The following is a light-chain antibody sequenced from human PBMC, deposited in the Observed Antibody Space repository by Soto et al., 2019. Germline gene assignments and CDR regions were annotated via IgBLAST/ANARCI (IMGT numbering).Light chain of an antibody. CDR3: SSYSSRTFVV. V-gene: IGLV2-14*01. CDR1: TSDIGGYDY. J-gene: IGLJ2*01. CDR2: EVT. Sequence: QSVLTQPASVSGSLGQSITISCTGTTSDIGGYDYVSWFQQHPGQAPKLLISEVTNRPSGVSDRFSGSKSGNTASLTISGLQAEDEADYFCSSYSSRTFVVFGGGTQLTVL.